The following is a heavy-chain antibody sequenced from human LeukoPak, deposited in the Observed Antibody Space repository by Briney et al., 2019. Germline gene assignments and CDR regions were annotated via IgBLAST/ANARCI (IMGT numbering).Heavy chain of an antibody. CDR2: INPNSGVT. J-gene: IGHJ4*02. CDR1: GYTFTGYY. CDR3: PRDSCSSTSCYARPPSYYFDY. D-gene: IGHD2-2*01. V-gene: IGHV1-2*02. Sequence: ASVKVSCKASGYTFTGYYMHWVRQAPGQGLDWMGWINPNSGVTTYVQKFQGRVTMTRDTSISTAYMVLGRLISDDTTEYYRPRDSCSSTSCYARPPSYYFDYWGQGTLVTVSS.